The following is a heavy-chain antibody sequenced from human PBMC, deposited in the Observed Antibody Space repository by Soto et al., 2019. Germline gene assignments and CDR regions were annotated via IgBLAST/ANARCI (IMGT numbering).Heavy chain of an antibody. CDR3: VTHRYNTRSFIDVFDI. CDR1: GYSFPSHW. CDR2: IYPGDSDT. V-gene: IGHV5-51*01. Sequence: GESLKISCQGSGYSFPSHWIGWVRQMPGKGLEWMGVIYPGDSDTRYRLSFEGQVTITADKSNRAAHLQWTSLKASDTAMYYCVTHRYNTRSFIDVFDIWGQGTMVTVSS. D-gene: IGHD3-9*01. J-gene: IGHJ3*02.